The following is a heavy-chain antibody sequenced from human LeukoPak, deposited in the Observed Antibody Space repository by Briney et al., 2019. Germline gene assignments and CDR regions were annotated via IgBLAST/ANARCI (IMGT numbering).Heavy chain of an antibody. Sequence: SETLSLTSTVSGGSISSYYWSWIRQPPGKGLEWIGYIYYSGSTNYNPSLKSRVTISVDTSKNQFSLKLSSVTAADTAVYYCTRDSSQADYYYYYMDVWGKGTTVTVSS. CDR2: IYYSGST. J-gene: IGHJ6*03. CDR3: TRDSSQADYYYYYMDV. CDR1: GGSISSYY. D-gene: IGHD2-2*01. V-gene: IGHV4-59*01.